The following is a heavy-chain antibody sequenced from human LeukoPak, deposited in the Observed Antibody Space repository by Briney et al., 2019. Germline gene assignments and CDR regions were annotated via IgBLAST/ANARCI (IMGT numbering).Heavy chain of an antibody. CDR1: GFPFSDHE. J-gene: IGHJ3*01. V-gene: IGHV3-30-3*01. CDR3: AREILTGYAFDV. CDR2: ISYDGTNK. Sequence: AGGSLRLSCAASGFPFSDHEMNWVRQAPGKGLEWVAFISYDGTNKYCADSVKGRFTISRDNSKNTLYLQMNSLRAEDTALYYCAREILTGYAFDVWGQGTMVTVSS. D-gene: IGHD7-27*01.